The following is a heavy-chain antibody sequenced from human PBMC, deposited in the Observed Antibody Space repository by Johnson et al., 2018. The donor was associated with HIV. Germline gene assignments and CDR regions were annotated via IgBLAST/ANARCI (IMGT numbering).Heavy chain of an antibody. J-gene: IGHJ3*02. V-gene: IGHV3-11*04. Sequence: QVQLVESGGGLVKPGGSLRLSCAASGFTFSDYYMGWIRQAPGKGLDWVSSISSSAISFYYADSVKGRFTISRDNAKNSVYLQMNNLRAEDTAVYYCARDRDVWGKGAFDIWGQGTMVTVSS. D-gene: IGHD3-16*01. CDR1: GFTFSDYY. CDR3: ARDRDVWGKGAFDI. CDR2: ISSSAISF.